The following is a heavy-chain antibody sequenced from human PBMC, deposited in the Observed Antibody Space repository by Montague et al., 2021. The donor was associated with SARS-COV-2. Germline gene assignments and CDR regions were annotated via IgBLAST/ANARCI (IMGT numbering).Heavy chain of an antibody. CDR2: IYTSGST. V-gene: IGHV4-61*02. Sequence: TLSLTCTVSIGSISSGSYYWSWIRQPAGKGLEWIGRIYTSGSTNYNPSLKSRVTISVDTSKNQFSLKLSSVTAADTAVYYCARGGYSSGWNGLRWFDPWGQGTLVTVSS. CDR3: ARGGYSSGWNGLRWFDP. D-gene: IGHD6-25*01. CDR1: IGSISSGSYY. J-gene: IGHJ5*02.